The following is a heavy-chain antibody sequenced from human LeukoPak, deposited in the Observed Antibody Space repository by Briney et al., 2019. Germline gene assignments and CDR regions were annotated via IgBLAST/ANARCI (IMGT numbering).Heavy chain of an antibody. CDR3: ARDHLLRGIAAAGTRRFDP. V-gene: IGHV1-18*01. D-gene: IGHD6-13*01. CDR2: ISAYNGNT. CDR1: GYTFTSYG. Sequence: ASVKVSCKASGYTFTSYGISWVRQAPGQGLEWMGWISAYNGNTNYAQKLQGRVTMTTDTSTSTAYMELRSLRSDDTAVYYCARDHLLRGIAAAGTRRFDPWGQGTLVTVSS. J-gene: IGHJ5*02.